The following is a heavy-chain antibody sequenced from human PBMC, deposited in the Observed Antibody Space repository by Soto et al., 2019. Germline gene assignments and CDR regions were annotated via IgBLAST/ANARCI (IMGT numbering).Heavy chain of an antibody. CDR2: IYWDNDK. V-gene: IGHV2-5*02. CDR3: AHRLAGFRCPWSWAYFDY. D-gene: IGHD2-8*02. Sequence: QITLKESGPTLVEPTQTLTFTCTFSGFSLSTYGVGVGWIRQPPGKALEWLALIYWDNDKYYSPSLKTRLTITKATPRDQVVLTVTNVDPADTATYYCAHRLAGFRCPWSWAYFDYWGQGALVTVSS. J-gene: IGHJ4*02. CDR1: GFSLSTYGVG.